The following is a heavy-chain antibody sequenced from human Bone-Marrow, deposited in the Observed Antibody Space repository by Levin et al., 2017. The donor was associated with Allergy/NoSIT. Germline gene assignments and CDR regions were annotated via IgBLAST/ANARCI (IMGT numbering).Heavy chain of an antibody. D-gene: IGHD5-18*01. Sequence: GGSLRLSCKGSGYSFTSYWIGWVRQMPGKGLEWMGTIYPGDSDTRYSPSFQGQVTISADKSISTAYLQWSSLKASDTAMYYCARGVENGDVDTAMVSAFDYWGQGTLVTVSS. V-gene: IGHV5-51*01. CDR3: ARGVENGDVDTAMVSAFDY. CDR2: IYPGDSDT. J-gene: IGHJ4*02. CDR1: GYSFTSYW.